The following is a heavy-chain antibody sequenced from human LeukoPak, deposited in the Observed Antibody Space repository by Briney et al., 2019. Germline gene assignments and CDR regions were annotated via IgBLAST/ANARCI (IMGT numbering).Heavy chain of an antibody. V-gene: IGHV3-23*01. CDR3: CEQQARYCSSTGIDH. Sequence: GGSLRLSCAASGFTFSSHAMSWVRQAPGKGLEWVSSISISGGSTYYADSVKGRFTISRDNSKNTLYLQMNSLRAEDTAVYYRCEQQARYCSSTGIDHWGQGTLVTVSS. CDR2: ISISGGST. CDR1: GFTFSSHA. J-gene: IGHJ4*02. D-gene: IGHD2-2*01.